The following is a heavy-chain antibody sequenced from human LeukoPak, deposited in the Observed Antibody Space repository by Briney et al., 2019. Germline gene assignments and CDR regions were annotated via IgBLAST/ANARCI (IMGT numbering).Heavy chain of an antibody. CDR2: ISYDGSNK. V-gene: IGHV3-30-3*01. D-gene: IGHD4-17*01. CDR1: GFTFSSYA. CDR3: ARVMGGLYGDYD. J-gene: IGHJ4*02. Sequence: GRSLRLFCAASGFTFSSYAMHWGRQAPGKGLEWVAVISYDGSNKYYADSVEGRFTISRDNSKNTLYLQMNSLRAEDTAVYYCARVMGGLYGDYDWGQGTLVTVSS.